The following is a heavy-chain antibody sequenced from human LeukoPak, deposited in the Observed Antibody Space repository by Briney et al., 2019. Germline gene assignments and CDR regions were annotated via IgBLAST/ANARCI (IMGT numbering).Heavy chain of an antibody. D-gene: IGHD1-1*01. CDR2: ISGSGSNT. CDR3: AKVYNNNWPPL. J-gene: IGHJ4*02. Sequence: GGSLRLSCAASGFTFSSYSMNWVRQAPGKGLEWVSGISGSGSNTDHADSVKGRFTISRDNSKNTLYLQMNSLRAEDTAVYYCAKVYNNNWPPLWGQGTLVTVSS. CDR1: GFTFSSYS. V-gene: IGHV3-23*01.